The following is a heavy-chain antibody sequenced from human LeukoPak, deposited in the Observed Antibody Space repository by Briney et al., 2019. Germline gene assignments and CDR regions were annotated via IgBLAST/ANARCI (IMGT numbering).Heavy chain of an antibody. J-gene: IGHJ6*02. D-gene: IGHD3-3*01. Sequence: SETLSLTCTVSGGSISSSSYYWGWIRQPPGKGLEWIGYIYYSGSTNYNPSLKSRVTISVDTSKNQFSLKLSSVTAADTAVYYCARARVDFWSGYYLSYYYYYYGMDVWGQGTTVTVSS. V-gene: IGHV4-61*05. CDR2: IYYSGST. CDR3: ARARVDFWSGYYLSYYYYYYGMDV. CDR1: GGSISSSSYY.